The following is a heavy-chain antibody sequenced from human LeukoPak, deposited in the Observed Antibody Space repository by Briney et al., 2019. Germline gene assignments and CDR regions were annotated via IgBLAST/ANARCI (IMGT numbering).Heavy chain of an antibody. CDR1: GGSISTYY. Sequence: SETLSLTCTVSGGSISTYYWSWIRQPVGKGLEWIGYIYYNESANYNPSVKSRVTISADTSKNQFSLKLRSVTAADTAVYYCARGRWLVNYWGQGTLVTVSS. D-gene: IGHD6-19*01. J-gene: IGHJ4*02. CDR2: IYYNESA. CDR3: ARGRWLVNY. V-gene: IGHV4-59*01.